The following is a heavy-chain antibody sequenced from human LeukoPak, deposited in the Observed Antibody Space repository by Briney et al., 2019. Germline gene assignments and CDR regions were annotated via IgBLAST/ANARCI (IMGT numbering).Heavy chain of an antibody. CDR3: ARDYSSFCLDF. V-gene: IGHV3-33*08. CDR2: IWYDGSNK. CDR1: GFTFSSYS. D-gene: IGHD2-15*01. Sequence: GGSLRLSCAASGFTFSSYSMNWVRQAPGKGLEWVAIIWYDGSNKYYADSVEGRFTISRDNSKNTLYLQMNSLRAEDTALYYCARDYSSFCLDFWGQGTLVTVSS. J-gene: IGHJ4*02.